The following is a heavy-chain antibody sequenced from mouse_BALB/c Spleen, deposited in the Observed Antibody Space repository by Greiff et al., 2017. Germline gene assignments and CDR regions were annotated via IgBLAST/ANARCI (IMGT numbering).Heavy chain of an antibody. D-gene: IGHD2-4*01. V-gene: IGHV3-8*02. Sequence: EVQLMESGPSLVKPSQTLSLTCSVTGDSITSGYWNWIRKFPGNKLEYMEYISYSGSTYYIPSLKSRISITRDTSKNQYYLQLNSVTTEDTATYYCARYDYDCDAFDYWGHGTTLTVSS. CDR2: ISYSGST. CDR1: GDSITSGY. CDR3: ARYDYDCDAFDY. J-gene: IGHJ2*01.